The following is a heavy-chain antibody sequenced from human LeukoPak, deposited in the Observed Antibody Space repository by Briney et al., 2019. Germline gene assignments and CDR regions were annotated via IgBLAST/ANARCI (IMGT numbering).Heavy chain of an antibody. CDR3: CTATDGKFWFDP. Sequence: GESLKISCKGSGYSFARRWIGWVRQMPGKGLEWMGIIYAFDSHTKYNPSFQGQVTISVDKSISTAYLQWSSLKASDTAMYYCCTATDGKFWFDPWGQGTLVTVSS. J-gene: IGHJ5*02. CDR1: GYSFARRW. CDR2: IYAFDSHT. V-gene: IGHV5-51*01. D-gene: IGHD6-13*01.